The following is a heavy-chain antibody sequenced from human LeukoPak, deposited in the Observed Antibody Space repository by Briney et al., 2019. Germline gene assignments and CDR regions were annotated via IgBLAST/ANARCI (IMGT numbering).Heavy chain of an antibody. CDR1: GFTFSSYG. CDR2: IWYDGSNN. J-gene: IGHJ4*02. V-gene: IGHV3-33*01. D-gene: IGHD4-17*01. Sequence: PGGSLRLSCAASGFTFSSYGMHWVRQAPGKGLEWVAVIWYDGSNNYYADSVKGRFTISRDNSKNTLYLQMSSLRAEDTAVYYCARGGYYGDYALIDYWGQGTLVTVSS. CDR3: ARGGYYGDYALIDY.